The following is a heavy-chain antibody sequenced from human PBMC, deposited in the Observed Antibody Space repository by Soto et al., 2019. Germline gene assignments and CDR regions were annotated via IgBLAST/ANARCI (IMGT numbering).Heavy chain of an antibody. CDR2: ISSSSGST. Sequence: PGGSLRLSCAASGFTFSSYAMSWVRQAPGKGLEWVSYISSSSGSTYYADSVKGRFTISRDNSKNSLYLQMNSLRDEDTAVYYCARDDPDYYYYGMDVWGQGTTVTVSS. CDR1: GFTFSSYA. CDR3: ARDDPDYYYYGMDV. J-gene: IGHJ6*02. V-gene: IGHV3-48*02.